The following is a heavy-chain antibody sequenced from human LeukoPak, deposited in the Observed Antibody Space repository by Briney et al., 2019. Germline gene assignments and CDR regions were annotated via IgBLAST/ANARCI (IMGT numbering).Heavy chain of an antibody. D-gene: IGHD6-13*01. CDR1: GFIFSSYA. V-gene: IGHV3-23*01. CDR3: ASKPGYSSSWHRFDP. Sequence: GGSLRLSCAASGFIFSSYAMSWVRQAPGKGLEWVSAISGSGGSTYYADSVKGRFTISRDNSKNTLYLQMNSLRAEDTAVYYCASKPGYSSSWHRFDPWGQGTLVTVSS. CDR2: ISGSGGST. J-gene: IGHJ5*02.